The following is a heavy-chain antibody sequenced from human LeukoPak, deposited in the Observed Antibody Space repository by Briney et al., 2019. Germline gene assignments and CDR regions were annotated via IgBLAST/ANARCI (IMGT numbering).Heavy chain of an antibody. CDR2: ISSSGSTI. J-gene: IGHJ4*02. V-gene: IGHV3-48*03. D-gene: IGHD3-16*01. Sequence: GGSLRLSCAASGFTFSSYEMNWVRQTPGKGLEWVSYISSSGSTIYYADSVKGRFTISRDNAKNSLYLQMNSLRAEDTAVYYCARGREWGGLLSPARPQDFGYWGQGTLVTVSS. CDR1: GFTFSSYE. CDR3: ARGREWGGLLSPARPQDFGY.